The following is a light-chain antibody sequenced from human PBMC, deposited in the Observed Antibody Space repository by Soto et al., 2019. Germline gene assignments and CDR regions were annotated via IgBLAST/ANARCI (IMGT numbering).Light chain of an antibody. V-gene: IGKV1-39*01. CDR3: QQSYSTPHT. J-gene: IGKJ5*01. CDR1: ESIRTY. Sequence: DIQMTQSPSSLSASVGDRVTITCRASESIRTYLNWYQQKPGKDPKLLICAASNLQSGVPSRFSGSGSGTDFTPTISSLQPEDFATYYCQQSYSTPHTFGQGTRLEIK. CDR2: AAS.